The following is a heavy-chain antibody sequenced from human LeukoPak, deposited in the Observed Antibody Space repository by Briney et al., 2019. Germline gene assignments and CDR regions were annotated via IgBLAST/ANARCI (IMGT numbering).Heavy chain of an antibody. J-gene: IGHJ4*02. CDR1: GGSVSGTYW. CDR2: IYHTGST. V-gene: IGHV4-4*02. Sequence: SETLSLTCAVSGGSVSGTYWYSWVRQPPGKGLEWIGEIYHTGSTNYNPSLKSRVNISVDKSKNHFSLKLSSVTAADTAVYYCAQGGSGWRYDDWGQGTLVTVSS. D-gene: IGHD6-19*01. CDR3: AQGGSGWRYDD.